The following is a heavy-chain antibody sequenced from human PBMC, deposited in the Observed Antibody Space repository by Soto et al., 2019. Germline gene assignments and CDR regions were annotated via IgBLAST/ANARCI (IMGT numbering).Heavy chain of an antibody. Sequence: GGSLRLSCATSGFILSDCAMNWVRQAPGQGLEWVSYISSSSSVIDYADSVKGRFTVSRDNARNSLYLQMNSLRAEDTAVYYCARDLSWGSNWYYYMDVWGKGTTVTVSS. CDR2: ISSSSSVI. CDR1: GFILSDCA. V-gene: IGHV3-48*01. J-gene: IGHJ6*03. D-gene: IGHD7-27*01. CDR3: ARDLSWGSNWYYYMDV.